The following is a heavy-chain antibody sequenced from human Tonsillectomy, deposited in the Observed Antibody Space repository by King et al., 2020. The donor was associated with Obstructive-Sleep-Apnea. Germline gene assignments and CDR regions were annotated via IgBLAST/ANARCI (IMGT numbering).Heavy chain of an antibody. CDR3: AREGAARELDY. CDR2: ISYDGSNK. V-gene: IGHV3-30*04. CDR1: GFTFSSYA. J-gene: IGHJ4*02. D-gene: IGHD1-1*01. Sequence: QLVQSGGGVVQPGTSLRLSCAASGFTFSSYAMHWVRQAPGKGLEWVAFISYDGSNKYYADSVKGRFTISRDNSKNTLFLQMNSLRAEDTAVYYCAREGAARELDYWGQGTLVTVSS.